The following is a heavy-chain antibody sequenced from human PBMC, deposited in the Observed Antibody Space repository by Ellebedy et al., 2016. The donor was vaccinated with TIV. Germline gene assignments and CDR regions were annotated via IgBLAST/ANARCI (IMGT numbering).Heavy chain of an antibody. J-gene: IGHJ4*02. V-gene: IGHV3-7*01. CDR1: GFTFNIHW. Sequence: GESLKISXAASGFTFNIHWMSWVRQAPGKGLEWVANIKQDGSEKYYVDSVKGRFTISRDNAKKSLYLQMNSLRAEDTAVYYCARDTSGYNGMIDYWGQGTLVTVSS. CDR3: ARDTSGYNGMIDY. CDR2: IKQDGSEK. D-gene: IGHD5-24*01.